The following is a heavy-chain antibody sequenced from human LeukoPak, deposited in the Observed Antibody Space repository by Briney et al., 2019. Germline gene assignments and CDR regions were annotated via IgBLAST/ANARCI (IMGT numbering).Heavy chain of an antibody. CDR2: IYYSGST. J-gene: IGHJ6*02. V-gene: IGHV4-59*01. CDR1: GGSISSYY. D-gene: IGHD6-13*01. Sequence: PSETLSLTCTVSGGSISSYYWSWIRQPPGKGLEWIGYIYYSGSTNYNPSLKSRVTISVDTSKNQFSLKLSSVTAADTAVYYCARILAAAGSKRNPNYYYYGMDVWGQGTTVTVSS. CDR3: ARILAAAGSKRNPNYYYYGMDV.